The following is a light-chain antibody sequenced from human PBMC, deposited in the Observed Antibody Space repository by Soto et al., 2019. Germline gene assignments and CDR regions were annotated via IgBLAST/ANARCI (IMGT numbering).Light chain of an antibody. Sequence: QSVLTQPASVSGSPGQSIIISCTGTSSDVGTYNYVSWYQQHPGRAPKLMIFEVSNRPSGVSNRFSGSKSANTASLTISGLQAEDEADYYCSSYTSSSTLVFGGGTQLTVL. J-gene: IGLJ2*01. CDR2: EVS. V-gene: IGLV2-14*01. CDR1: SSDVGTYNY. CDR3: SSYTSSSTLV.